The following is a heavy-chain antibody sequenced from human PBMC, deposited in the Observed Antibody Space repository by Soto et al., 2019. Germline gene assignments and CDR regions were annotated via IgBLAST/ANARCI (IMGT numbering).Heavy chain of an antibody. CDR1: GGSISSGGYY. CDR2: IYYSGST. D-gene: IGHD3-16*02. Sequence: QVQLQESGPGLVKPSQTLSLTCTVSGGSISSGGYYWSWIRQHPGKGLEWIGYIYYSGSTYYNPSLKSRGTISVDTSKNQFSLKLSSVTAADTAVYYCASLMITFGGVIDPYFDYWGQGTLVTVSS. CDR3: ASLMITFGGVIDPYFDY. J-gene: IGHJ4*02. V-gene: IGHV4-31*03.